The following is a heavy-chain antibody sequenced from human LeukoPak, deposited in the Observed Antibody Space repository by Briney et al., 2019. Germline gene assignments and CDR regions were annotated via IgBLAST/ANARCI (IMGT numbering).Heavy chain of an antibody. CDR1: GYTFTGYY. D-gene: IGHD3-3*01. V-gene: IGHV1-2*02. CDR3: ARDPLIDFWSGFDTQGPYYYYYMDV. CDR2: INPNSGGT. Sequence: ASVKVSCKASGYTFTGYYMHWVRQAPGQGLEWMGWINPNSGGTNYAQKLQGRVTMTRDTSISTAYMELSRLRSDDTAVYYCARDPLIDFWSGFDTQGPYYYYYMDVWGKGTTVTVSS. J-gene: IGHJ6*03.